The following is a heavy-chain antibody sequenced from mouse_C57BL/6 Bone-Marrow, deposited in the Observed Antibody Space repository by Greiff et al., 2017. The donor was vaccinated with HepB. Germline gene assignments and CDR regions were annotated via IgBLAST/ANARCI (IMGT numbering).Heavy chain of an antibody. CDR3: ASRYGSLDY. D-gene: IGHD1-1*01. J-gene: IGHJ2*01. Sequence: VQVVESGPGLVAPSQSLSITCTVSGFSFTSYGVDWVRQSPGKGLEWLGVIWGVGSTNYNSALKSRLSISKDNSKSQVFLKMNSLQTDDTAMYYCASRYGSLDYWGQGTTLTVSS. CDR1: GFSFTSYG. V-gene: IGHV2-6*01. CDR2: IWGVGST.